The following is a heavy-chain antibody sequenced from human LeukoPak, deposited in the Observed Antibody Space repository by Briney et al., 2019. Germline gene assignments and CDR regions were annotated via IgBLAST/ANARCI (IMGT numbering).Heavy chain of an antibody. CDR2: ISSSSSYI. J-gene: IGHJ6*03. Sequence: GGSLRLSCAASGFTFNTYSMSWVRQAPGKGLEWVSSISSSSSYIYYADSVKGRLTIARDNAKKSLYLQMNSLRAEDTAVYYCARAYSETYGLGYYYMDVWGKGTTVTVSS. CDR3: ARAYSETYGLGYYYMDV. D-gene: IGHD1-26*01. V-gene: IGHV3-21*01. CDR1: GFTFNTYS.